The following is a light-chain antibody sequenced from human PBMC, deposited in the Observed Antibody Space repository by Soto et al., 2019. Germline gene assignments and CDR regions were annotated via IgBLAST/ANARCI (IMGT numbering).Light chain of an antibody. Sequence: QSALTQPASVSGSPGQSITISCAGTRDDIGAYDYVSWYQQHPGNAPKLLVYEVTNRPSGVSDRFSGSKSGNTASLTISGLQAEDEADYYCASWDDNLNGPVFGRGTKLTVL. CDR1: RDDIGAYDY. J-gene: IGLJ2*01. CDR3: ASWDDNLNGPV. CDR2: EVT. V-gene: IGLV2-14*01.